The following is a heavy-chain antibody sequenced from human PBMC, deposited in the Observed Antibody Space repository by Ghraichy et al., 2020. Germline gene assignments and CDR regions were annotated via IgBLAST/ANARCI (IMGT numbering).Heavy chain of an antibody. J-gene: IGHJ5*02. CDR1: GFTFSSYS. D-gene: IGHD2-15*01. CDR3: ARDRGCSGGSCYFRWFDP. Sequence: GESLNISCAASGFTFSSYSMNWVRQAPGKGLEWVSYISSSSSTIYYADSVKGRFTISRDNAKNSLYLQMNSLRAEDTAVYYCARDRGCSGGSCYFRWFDPWGQGTLVTVSS. CDR2: ISSSSSTI. V-gene: IGHV3-48*04.